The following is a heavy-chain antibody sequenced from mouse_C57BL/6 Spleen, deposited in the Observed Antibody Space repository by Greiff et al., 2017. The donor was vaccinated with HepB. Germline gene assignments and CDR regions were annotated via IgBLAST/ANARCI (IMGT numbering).Heavy chain of an antibody. Sequence: QAQLQQSGAELVKPGASVKISCKASGYAFSSYWMNWVKQRPGKGLEWIGQIYPGDGDTNYNGKFKGKATLTADKSSSTAYMQLSSLTSVDSAVYFCARGGWEGYAMDYWGQGTSVTVSS. V-gene: IGHV1-80*01. CDR3: ARGGWEGYAMDY. CDR2: IYPGDGDT. D-gene: IGHD3-3*01. J-gene: IGHJ4*01. CDR1: GYAFSSYW.